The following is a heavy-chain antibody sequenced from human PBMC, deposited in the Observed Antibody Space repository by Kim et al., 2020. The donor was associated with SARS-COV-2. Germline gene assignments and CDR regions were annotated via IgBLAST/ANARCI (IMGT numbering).Heavy chain of an antibody. Sequence: SETLSLTCTVSGGSISSYYWSWIRQLPGKGLEWIGYIYYSGSTNYNPSLKSRVTISVDTSKNQFSLKLSSVTAAATVGYYRASMVRGVAYYLDYWGQGTLVTVSS. CDR3: ASMVRGVAYYLDY. D-gene: IGHD3-10*01. J-gene: IGHJ4*02. CDR2: IYYSGST. CDR1: GGSISSYY. V-gene: IGHV4-59*01.